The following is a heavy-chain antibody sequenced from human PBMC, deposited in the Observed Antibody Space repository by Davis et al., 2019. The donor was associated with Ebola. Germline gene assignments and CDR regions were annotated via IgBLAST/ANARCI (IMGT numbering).Heavy chain of an antibody. CDR1: GFTVSSNY. Sequence: GGSLRLSCAASGFTVSSNYMSWVRQAPGKGLEWVSVIYSGGSTYYADSVKGRFTISRDNSKNTLYLQMNSLRAEDTAVYYCARGKYYYGSYYFDYWGQGTLVTVSS. CDR2: IYSGGST. CDR3: ARGKYYYGSYYFDY. V-gene: IGHV3-66*01. J-gene: IGHJ4*02. D-gene: IGHD3-10*01.